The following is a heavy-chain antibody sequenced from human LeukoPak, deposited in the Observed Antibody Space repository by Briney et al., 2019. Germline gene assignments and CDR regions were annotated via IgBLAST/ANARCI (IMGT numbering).Heavy chain of an antibody. D-gene: IGHD2-2*01. J-gene: IGHJ4*02. V-gene: IGHV1-69*01. Sequence: SVKVSCKASGGTFSSYAISRVRQAPGQGLEWMGGIIPIFGTANYAQKFQGRVTITADESTSTAYMELSSLRSEDTAVYYCAWAYCSSTSCSHRTSFDYWGQGTLVTVSS. CDR2: IIPIFGTA. CDR1: GGTFSSYA. CDR3: AWAYCSSTSCSHRTSFDY.